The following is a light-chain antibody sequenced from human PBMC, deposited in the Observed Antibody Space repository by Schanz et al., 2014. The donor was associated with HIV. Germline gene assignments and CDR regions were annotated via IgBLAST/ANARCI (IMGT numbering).Light chain of an antibody. J-gene: IGLJ2*01. CDR3: AAWDDSLKGVV. CDR2: SNS. Sequence: QSVLTQPPSASGTPGQRVTISCSGSSSNIGRNTVTWYQQLPRTAPKLLIYSNSRRPSGVPDRFSGSKSGTSASLAISGLQSADEAEYYCAAWDDSLKGVVFGGGTKLTVL. CDR1: SSNIGRNT. V-gene: IGLV1-44*01.